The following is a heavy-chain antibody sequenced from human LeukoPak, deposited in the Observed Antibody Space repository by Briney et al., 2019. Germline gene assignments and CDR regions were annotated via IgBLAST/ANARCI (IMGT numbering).Heavy chain of an antibody. CDR3: ARACSSTSCSNRDYYYYYYMDV. D-gene: IGHD2-2*01. Sequence: SETLSLTCTVSRGSLSSSSYYWGWLRQPPGKGLDWIVYINYSGSTNYNPSLKSRSTISLDTAKNQLSRKLSSVTATDTAVYYCARACSSTSCSNRDYYYYYYMDVWGKGTTVTVSS. V-gene: IGHV4-61*01. CDR2: INYSGST. CDR1: RGSLSSSSYY. J-gene: IGHJ6*03.